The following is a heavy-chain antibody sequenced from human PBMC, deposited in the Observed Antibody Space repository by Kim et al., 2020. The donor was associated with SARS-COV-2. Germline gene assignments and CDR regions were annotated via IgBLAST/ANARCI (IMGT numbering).Heavy chain of an antibody. CDR2: DGTER. CDR3: ARESFDY. Sequence: DGTERHYVGCVEGRFTISRDNAKRSLFLHMNSLRVEDTAVYYCARESFDYWGQGTLVTVSS. V-gene: IGHV3-7*01. J-gene: IGHJ4*02.